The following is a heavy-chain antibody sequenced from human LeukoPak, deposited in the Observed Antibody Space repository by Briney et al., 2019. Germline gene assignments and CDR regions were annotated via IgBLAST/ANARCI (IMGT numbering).Heavy chain of an antibody. J-gene: IGHJ5*02. CDR2: IYYSGST. Sequence: NASETLSLTCTVSGGSISSYYWSWIRQPPGKGLEWIGYIYYSGSTNYNPSLKSRVTISVDTSKNQFSLKLSSVTAADTAVYYCARVNRGVIRRFDPWGQGTLVTVSS. V-gene: IGHV4-59*01. CDR1: GGSISSYY. D-gene: IGHD3-10*01. CDR3: ARVNRGVIRRFDP.